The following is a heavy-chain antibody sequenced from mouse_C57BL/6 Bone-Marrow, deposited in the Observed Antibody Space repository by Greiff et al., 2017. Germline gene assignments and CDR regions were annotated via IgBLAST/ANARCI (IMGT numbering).Heavy chain of an antibody. Sequence: QVQLKESGAELVMPGASVKLSCKASGYTFTSYWLHWVKQRPGQGLEWIGEIDPSDSYTNYNQKFKGKSTLTVDKSSSTAYMQLSSLTSEDSAVYYCARSNYYGSSYRYYFDYWGQGTTLTVSS. CDR2: IDPSDSYT. D-gene: IGHD1-1*01. V-gene: IGHV1-69*01. J-gene: IGHJ2*01. CDR1: GYTFTSYW. CDR3: ARSNYYGSSYRYYFDY.